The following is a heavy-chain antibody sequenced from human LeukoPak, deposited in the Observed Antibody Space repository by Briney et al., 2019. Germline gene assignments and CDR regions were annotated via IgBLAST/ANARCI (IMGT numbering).Heavy chain of an antibody. CDR3: ARRAYSYADQEWYFDY. D-gene: IGHD5-18*01. CDR2: IYPGDSDA. V-gene: IGHV5-51*01. J-gene: IGHJ4*02. CDR1: GYSFTTYW. Sequence: GESLKIPCQGSGYSFTTYWIGWVRQMPGKGLEWMGIIYPGDSDARYNPSFQGQVTISVDKSISTAYLQWSSLKASYTAIYYCARRAYSYADQEWYFDYWGQGTLVTVSS.